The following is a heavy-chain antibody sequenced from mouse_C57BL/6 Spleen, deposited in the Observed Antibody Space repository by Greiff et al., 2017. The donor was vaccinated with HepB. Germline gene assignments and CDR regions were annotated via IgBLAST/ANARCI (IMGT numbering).Heavy chain of an antibody. D-gene: IGHD2-4*01. CDR3: TRRARDYDYDEGFDY. J-gene: IGHJ2*01. Sequence: QVQLQQSGAELVRPGASVTLSCKASGYTFTDYEMHWVKQTPVHGLEWIGAIDPETGGTAYNQKFKGKAILTADKSSSTAYMELRSLTSEDSAVYYCTRRARDYDYDEGFDYWGQGTTLTVSS. CDR2: IDPETGGT. V-gene: IGHV1-15*01. CDR1: GYTFTDYE.